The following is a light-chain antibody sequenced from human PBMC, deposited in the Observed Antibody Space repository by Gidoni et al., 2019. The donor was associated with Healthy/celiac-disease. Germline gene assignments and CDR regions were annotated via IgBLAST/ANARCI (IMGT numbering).Light chain of an antibody. CDR2: KAS. Sequence: DIQMTQSPSTLSASVGDRVTITCRASQSISSWLAWYQQKPGKAPKLLIYKASSLESGVPSRFGGSGSETEFTLTISSLQPDDFATYYCQQYNSYWGTFGQGTKVEIK. V-gene: IGKV1-5*03. CDR3: QQYNSYWGT. CDR1: QSISSW. J-gene: IGKJ1*01.